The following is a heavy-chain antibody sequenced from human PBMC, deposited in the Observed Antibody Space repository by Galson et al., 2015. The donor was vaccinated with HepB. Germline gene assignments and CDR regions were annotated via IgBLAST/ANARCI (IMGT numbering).Heavy chain of an antibody. CDR3: ARGRIYYSGMDV. J-gene: IGHJ6*02. CDR1: GLTFSNYW. D-gene: IGHD2-15*01. V-gene: IGHV3-7*01. CDR2: INQDGSEK. Sequence: SLRLSCAASGLTFSNYWMSWVRQAPGKGLEWVANINQDGSEKYYVASVKGRFTISRDNAKNSLYLQMSSLRAEDSAVYYCARGRIYYSGMDVWGQGTPVTVSS.